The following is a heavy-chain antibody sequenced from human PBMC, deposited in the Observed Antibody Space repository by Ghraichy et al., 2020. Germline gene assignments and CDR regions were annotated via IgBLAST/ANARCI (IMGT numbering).Heavy chain of an antibody. D-gene: IGHD2-15*01. CDR3: ARDTVVVVAATLSYYYYGMDV. Sequence: GGSLRLSCAASGFTFSSYWMSWVRQAPGKGLKWVANIKQDGSEKYYVDSVKGRFTISRDNAKNSLYLQMNSLRAEDTAVYYCARDTVVVVAATLSYYYYGMDVWGQGTTVTVSS. CDR2: IKQDGSEK. J-gene: IGHJ6*02. CDR1: GFTFSSYW. V-gene: IGHV3-7*01.